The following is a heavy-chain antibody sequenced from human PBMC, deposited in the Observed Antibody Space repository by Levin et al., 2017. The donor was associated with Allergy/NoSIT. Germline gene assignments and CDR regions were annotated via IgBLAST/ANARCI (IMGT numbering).Heavy chain of an antibody. CDR1: GGSISSSSYY. D-gene: IGHD3-16*02. V-gene: IGHV4-39*01. J-gene: IGHJ5*02. CDR2: IYYSGST. Sequence: PSETLSLTCTVSGGSISSSSYYWGWIRQPPGTGLEWIGSIYYSGSTYYNPSLKSRVTISVDTSKNQFSLKLSSVTAADTAVYYCASGVWGSYRYSWFDPWGQGTLVTVSS. CDR3: ASGVWGSYRYSWFDP.